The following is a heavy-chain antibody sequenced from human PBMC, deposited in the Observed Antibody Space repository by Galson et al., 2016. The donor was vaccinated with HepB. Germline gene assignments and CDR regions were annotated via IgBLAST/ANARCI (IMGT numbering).Heavy chain of an antibody. CDR3: ARQHYYGSGVDF. CDR1: GRSITDSRYY. J-gene: IGHJ4*02. V-gene: IGHV4-39*01. D-gene: IGHD3-10*01. CDR2: IYYSGRT. Sequence: SETLSLTCTVSGRSITDSRYYWGWIRQPPRKGLEWIGSIYYSGRTYYNPSLKSRVTMSVDTSSNYFSLKVDSVTAADTALYYCARQHYYGSGVDFWGQGTLVTVSS.